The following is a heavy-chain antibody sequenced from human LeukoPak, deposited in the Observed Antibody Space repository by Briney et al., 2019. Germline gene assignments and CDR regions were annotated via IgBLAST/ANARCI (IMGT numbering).Heavy chain of an antibody. CDR3: ARSSIVVVSILDY. CDR1: GFXFSSYA. J-gene: IGHJ4*02. Sequence: GGSLRLSCAASGFXFSSYAMHWVRQAPGKGLEYVSAISSNGGSTSYANSVKGRFTISRDNSKNTLYLQMGSLRAEDMAVYYCARSSIVVVSILDYWGQGTLVTVSS. V-gene: IGHV3-64*01. D-gene: IGHD2-2*01. CDR2: ISSNGGST.